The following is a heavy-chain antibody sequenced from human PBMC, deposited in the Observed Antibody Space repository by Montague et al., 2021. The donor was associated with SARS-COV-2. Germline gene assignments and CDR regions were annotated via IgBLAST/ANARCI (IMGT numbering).Heavy chain of an antibody. CDR3: ARDDIVLQGVTKGMDV. Sequence: SETLSLTCTVSGGSISSSNYYWGWIRQPPGKGLEWIGNMYYSGSTYYNPSLKSRVTISIDTSKNQFSLKLSSVTAADTAGYYGARDDIVLQGVTKGMDVWGQGTTVTVSS. CDR1: GGSISSSNYY. CDR2: MYYSGST. V-gene: IGHV4-39*07. D-gene: IGHD3-10*01. J-gene: IGHJ6*02.